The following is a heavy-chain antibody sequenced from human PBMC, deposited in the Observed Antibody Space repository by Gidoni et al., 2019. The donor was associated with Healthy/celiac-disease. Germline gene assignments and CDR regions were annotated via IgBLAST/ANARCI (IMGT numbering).Heavy chain of an antibody. V-gene: IGHV3-23*01. D-gene: IGHD6-13*01. CDR2: IIGSGGST. J-gene: IGHJ4*02. Sequence: EVQLLESGGGLVQPGGSLRLPCAASGLTFSSYAMRWVRQAPGKGLEWVSAIIGSGGSTYYADSVKGRFTISRDNSKNTLYLQMNSLRAEDTAVYYCAKAAYSSSWYEGYWGQGTLVTVSS. CDR3: AKAAYSSSWYEGY. CDR1: GLTFSSYA.